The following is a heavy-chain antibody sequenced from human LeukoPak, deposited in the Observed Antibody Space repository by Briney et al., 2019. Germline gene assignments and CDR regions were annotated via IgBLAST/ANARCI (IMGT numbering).Heavy chain of an antibody. D-gene: IGHD2-15*01. J-gene: IGHJ4*02. CDR3: ASTSGYCSGGNCYSAFDY. V-gene: IGHV4-59*01. CDR1: AGSISRYY. Sequence: SETLSLTCSVSAGSISRYYWSWIRQPPGKGLEWTGHIYYTGSTNYNPSLKSRVTMSVDTSKNQFSLKLSSVTAADTAVYYCASTSGYCSGGNCYSAFDYWGRGTLVTVSS. CDR2: IYYTGST.